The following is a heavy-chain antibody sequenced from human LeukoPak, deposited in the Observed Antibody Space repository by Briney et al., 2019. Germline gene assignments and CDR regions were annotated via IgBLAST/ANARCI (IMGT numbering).Heavy chain of an antibody. J-gene: IGHJ4*02. V-gene: IGHV3-23*01. D-gene: IGHD2-15*01. CDR1: GFTLGTYA. Sequence: GSLRLSCAASGFTLGTYAMTWVRQAPGKVLEWVAAISGSGGSTYYADSVKGLFIISRDNSKNALLLQMSIRTHDATAVYCCAKGGYYSASFELWFWGQGTLVSV. CDR2: ISGSGGST. CDR3: AKGGYYSASFELWF.